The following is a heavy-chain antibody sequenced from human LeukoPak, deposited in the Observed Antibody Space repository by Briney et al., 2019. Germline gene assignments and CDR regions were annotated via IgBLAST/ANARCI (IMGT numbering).Heavy chain of an antibody. Sequence: ASVKVSCKVSGYTLSDLSMHWVRQAPGKGLEWMGGFDPEDGERMYAQKFQGRVTVTVDTSTDTAYMELSSLRSEDAAVYYCASYIVGARGFDYWGQGTLVTVSS. D-gene: IGHD1-26*01. CDR1: GYTLSDLS. V-gene: IGHV1-24*01. CDR3: ASYIVGARGFDY. CDR2: FDPEDGER. J-gene: IGHJ4*02.